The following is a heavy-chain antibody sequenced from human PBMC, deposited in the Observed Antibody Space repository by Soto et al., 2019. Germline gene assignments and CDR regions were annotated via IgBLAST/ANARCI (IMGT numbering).Heavy chain of an antibody. J-gene: IGHJ4*02. Sequence: EVQLLESGGGLVQPGGSLRLSCAASGFTFSNYAMSWVRQAPGKGLEWVSTTSTGGSSTYYADSVKGLFTISRDNSKNTLYLQMNSLRSEDTAVYYCAKVSQNSGGNFYFGQGTLVTVSS. CDR2: TSTGGSST. CDR1: GFTFSNYA. CDR3: AKVSQNSGGNFY. D-gene: IGHD2-15*01. V-gene: IGHV3-23*01.